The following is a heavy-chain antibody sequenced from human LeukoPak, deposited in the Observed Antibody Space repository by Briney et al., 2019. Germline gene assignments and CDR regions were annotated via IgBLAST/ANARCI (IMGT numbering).Heavy chain of an antibody. Sequence: SETLSLTCTVSGGSISSSNYYWGWIRQPPGKGLEWIGSIYYSGSTYYNPSLKSRVTISVDTSKNQFSLKLSSVTAADTAVYYCARHEGGYEHYFDYWGQGTMVTVSS. CDR1: GGSISSSNYY. J-gene: IGHJ4*03. D-gene: IGHD5-12*01. CDR2: IYYSGST. V-gene: IGHV4-39*01. CDR3: ARHEGGYEHYFDY.